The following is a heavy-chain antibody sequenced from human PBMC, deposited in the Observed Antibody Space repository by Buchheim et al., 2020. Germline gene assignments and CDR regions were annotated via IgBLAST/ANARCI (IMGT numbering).Heavy chain of an antibody. CDR1: GFTFSSYG. V-gene: IGHV3-33*01. J-gene: IGHJ4*02. CDR3: ARDSRAWELLLDD. D-gene: IGHD1-26*01. CDR2: IWYDGSNK. Sequence: QVQLVESGGGVVQPGRSLRLSCAASGFTFSSYGMHWVRQAPGKGLEWVAVIWYDGSNKYYADSVKGRFTISRDNFKNTLYLQMNSLRAEDTAVYYCARDSRAWELLLDDWGQGTL.